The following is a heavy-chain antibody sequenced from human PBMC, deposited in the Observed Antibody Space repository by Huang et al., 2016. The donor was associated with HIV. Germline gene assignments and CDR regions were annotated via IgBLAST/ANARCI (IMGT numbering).Heavy chain of an antibody. J-gene: IGHJ5*02. CDR2: ISYDGRSD. CDR1: GFIFSNFG. V-gene: IGHV3-30*18. CDR3: AKESRWFSDFDQ. D-gene: IGHD2-15*01. Sequence: QVQLVESGGGVVHPGTSLRLSCAASGFIFSNFGMHWVRQAPGKGLEWVAVISYDGRSDRYSDSVKGRFTISRDNDKNTLSLEMNRLRHDDTAVYYCAKESRWFSDFDQWGQGTLVTVSS.